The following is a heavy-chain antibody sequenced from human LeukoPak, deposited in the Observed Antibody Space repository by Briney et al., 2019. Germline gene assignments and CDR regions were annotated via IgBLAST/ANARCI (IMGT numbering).Heavy chain of an antibody. CDR3: ARDGRDGYKAFDY. J-gene: IGHJ4*02. CDR1: GGSISSTNW. Sequence: SGTLSLTCAVSGGSISSTNWWSWVRPPPGKGLEWIGEIYHSGITNYNPSLKSRVTISVDKSKNQFSLNLSSVTAADTAVYYCARDGRDGYKAFDYWGQGTLVTVSS. D-gene: IGHD5-24*01. CDR2: IYHSGIT. V-gene: IGHV4-4*02.